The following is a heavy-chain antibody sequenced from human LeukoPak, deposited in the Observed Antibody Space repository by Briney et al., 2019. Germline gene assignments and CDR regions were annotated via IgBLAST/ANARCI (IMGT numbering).Heavy chain of an antibody. CDR2: IKNKHEHQAT. V-gene: IGHV3-15*07. J-gene: IGHJ4*02. CDR1: GFDFSGAY. CDR3: VTDASRILGARGTGY. Sequence: PGGSLRLSCAASGFDFSGAYMNWVRQAPGKGLEWVGLIKNKHEHQATDYAAPVRERFIITRDDSSSTLFLQMNSLKTEDTAVYYCVTDASRILGARGTGYWGQGILVTVSS. D-gene: IGHD1-26*01.